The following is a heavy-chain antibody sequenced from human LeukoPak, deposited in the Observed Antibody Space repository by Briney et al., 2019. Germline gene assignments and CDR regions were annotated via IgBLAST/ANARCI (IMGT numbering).Heavy chain of an antibody. Sequence: PSETLSLTCTVSGGSISSYYWSWIRQPPGKGLEWIGYIYYTGSTNYNPSLKRRVTISVDTSKNQFSLKLSSVTAADTAVYYCARGVRGQQPVYYYYYYYMDVWGKGTTVTVSS. D-gene: IGHD6-13*01. CDR3: ARGVRGQQPVYYYYYYYMDV. CDR2: IYYTGST. J-gene: IGHJ6*03. V-gene: IGHV4-59*01. CDR1: GGSISSYY.